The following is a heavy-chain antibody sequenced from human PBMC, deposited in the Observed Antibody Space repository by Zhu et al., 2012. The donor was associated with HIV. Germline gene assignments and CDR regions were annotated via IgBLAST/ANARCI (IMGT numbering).Heavy chain of an antibody. D-gene: IGHD3-10*01. CDR2: INHSGST. J-gene: IGHJ4*02. CDR1: GGSFSGYY. CDR3: ARCGFGELSYRKYYFDY. V-gene: IGHV4-34*01. Sequence: QVQLQQWGAGLLKPSETLSLTCAVYGGSFSGYYWSWIRQPPGKGLEWIGEINHSGSTNYNPSLRSRVTISVDTSKNQFSLRLSSVTAADTAVYYCARCGFGELSYRKYYFDYWGQGTLVTVSS.